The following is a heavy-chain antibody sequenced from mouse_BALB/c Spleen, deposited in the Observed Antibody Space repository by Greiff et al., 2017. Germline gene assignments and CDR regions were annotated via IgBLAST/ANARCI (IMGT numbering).Heavy chain of an antibody. CDR1: GYTFTSYV. Sequence: VHVKQSGPELVKPGASVKMSCKASGYTFTSYVMHWVKQKPGQGLEWIGYINPYNDGTKYNEKFKGKATLTSDKSSSTAYMELSSLTSEDSAVYYCAREGNLMDYWGQGTSVTVSS. J-gene: IGHJ4*01. CDR3: AREGNLMDY. V-gene: IGHV1-14*01. D-gene: IGHD2-1*01. CDR2: INPYNDGT.